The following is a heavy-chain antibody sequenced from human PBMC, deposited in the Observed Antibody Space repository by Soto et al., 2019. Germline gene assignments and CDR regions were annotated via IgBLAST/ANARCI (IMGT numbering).Heavy chain of an antibody. CDR3: ARGIQLWFGELGWFDP. Sequence: QVLLVQSGAEVKKPGSSVKVSCKASGGTFSSYTISWVRQAPGQGLEWMGRIIPILGIANYAQKFQGRVTISADKSTSTAYMDLSSLRSEDTAVYYCARGIQLWFGELGWFDPWGQGTLVTVSS. D-gene: IGHD3-10*01. J-gene: IGHJ5*02. CDR2: IIPILGIA. V-gene: IGHV1-69*02. CDR1: GGTFSSYT.